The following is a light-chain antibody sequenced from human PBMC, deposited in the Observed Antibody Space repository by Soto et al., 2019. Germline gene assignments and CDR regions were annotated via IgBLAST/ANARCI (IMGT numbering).Light chain of an antibody. V-gene: IGKV3-20*01. CDR1: QSVSSSF. J-gene: IGKJ1*01. CDR2: GAS. CDR3: XXXXSSVT. Sequence: EIVLTQSPGSLSLSPGEGATLSCRASQSVSSSFFAWYQQKPGQAPSLLIYGASRRATGVPDRFSGSGSGTDFTLSISRLXXXXXXXXXXXXXXSSVTFGQGTKVEIK.